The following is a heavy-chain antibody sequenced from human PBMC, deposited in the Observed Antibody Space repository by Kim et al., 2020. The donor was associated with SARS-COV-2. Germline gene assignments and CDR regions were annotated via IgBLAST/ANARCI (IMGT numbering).Heavy chain of an antibody. Sequence: GGSLRLSCAASGFTFSSYAMSWVRQAPGKGLEWVSAISGSGGSTYYADSVKGRFTISRDNSKNTLYLQMNSLRAEDTAVYYCAKKGYSGYYGDLTYFDYWGQGTLVTVSS. D-gene: IGHD4-17*01. J-gene: IGHJ4*02. V-gene: IGHV3-23*01. CDR2: ISGSGGST. CDR1: GFTFSSYA. CDR3: AKKGYSGYYGDLTYFDY.